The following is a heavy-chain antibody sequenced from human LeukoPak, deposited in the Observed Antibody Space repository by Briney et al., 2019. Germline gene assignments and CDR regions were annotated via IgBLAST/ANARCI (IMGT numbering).Heavy chain of an antibody. D-gene: IGHD6-13*01. V-gene: IGHV1-69*01. J-gene: IGHJ3*02. CDR3: AREYEVREQQLVHAFDI. Sequence: SVKVSCKASGGTFSSYAISWVRQAPGQGLEWMGGIIPIFGTANYAQKFQGRVTITADESTSTAYMELSSLRSEDTAVYYCAREYEVREQQLVHAFDIWGQGTMVTVSS. CDR2: IIPIFGTA. CDR1: GGTFSSYA.